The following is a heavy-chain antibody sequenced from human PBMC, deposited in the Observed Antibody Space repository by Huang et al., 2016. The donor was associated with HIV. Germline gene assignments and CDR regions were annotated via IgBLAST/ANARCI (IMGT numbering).Heavy chain of an antibody. V-gene: IGHV3-72*01. CDR1: GLTFSDHY. D-gene: IGHD6-19*01. Sequence: EVQLVESGGGLVQPGGSLRLSCAASGLTFSDHYMDWVRQAPGEGLEWVGRSRNKVRSYTTEYAASVKGRFTISRDDSETSLYLQMNSLRTEDSAVYYCTGALASDTGMDVWGQGTTVTVSS. CDR3: TGALASDTGMDV. CDR2: SRNKVRSYTT. J-gene: IGHJ6*02.